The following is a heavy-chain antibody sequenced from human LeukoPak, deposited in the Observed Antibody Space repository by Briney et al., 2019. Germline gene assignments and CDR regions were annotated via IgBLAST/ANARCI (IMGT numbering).Heavy chain of an antibody. Sequence: GGSLRLSCAASGFTFSSYAMSWVRQAPGKGLEWVSAISGSGGSTYYADSVKGRFTISRDNSKNTLYLQMNSLRAEDTAVYYCAKALARGEYYYYYYMDVWGKGTTVTVSS. J-gene: IGHJ6*03. D-gene: IGHD3-10*01. V-gene: IGHV3-23*01. CDR1: GFTFSSYA. CDR2: ISGSGGST. CDR3: AKALARGEYYYYYYMDV.